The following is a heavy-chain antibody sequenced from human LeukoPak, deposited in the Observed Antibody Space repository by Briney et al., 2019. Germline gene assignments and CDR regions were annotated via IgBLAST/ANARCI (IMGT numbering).Heavy chain of an antibody. CDR1: GFTFSSYA. CDR3: AKVYGYNLGLRPGWGFDY. J-gene: IGHJ4*02. V-gene: IGHV3-30-3*01. CDR2: ISYDGSNK. D-gene: IGHD5-24*01. Sequence: GGSLRLSCAASGFTFSSYAMHWVRQAPGKGLEWVAVISYDGSNKYYADSVKGRFTISRDNSKNTLYLQMNSLRAEDTAVYYCAKVYGYNLGLRPGWGFDYWGQGTLVTVSS.